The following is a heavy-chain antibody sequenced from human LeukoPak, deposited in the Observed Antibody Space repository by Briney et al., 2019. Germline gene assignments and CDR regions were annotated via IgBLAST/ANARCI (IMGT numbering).Heavy chain of an antibody. CDR3: AKEFNRGLPDY. D-gene: IGHD2-21*01. Sequence: GRSLRLSCAASGFTFSTYGMHWVRQAPGKGLEWVAVISYDGSNEYYADSVKGRFTISRDNSKNTLYLQMSSLRAEDTAVYYCAKEFNRGLPDYWGQGTLVTVSP. J-gene: IGHJ4*02. CDR2: ISYDGSNE. CDR1: GFTFSTYG. V-gene: IGHV3-30*18.